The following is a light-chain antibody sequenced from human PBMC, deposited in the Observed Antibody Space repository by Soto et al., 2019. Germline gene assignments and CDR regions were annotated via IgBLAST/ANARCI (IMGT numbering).Light chain of an antibody. V-gene: IGKV4-1*01. CDR3: QQYYTPPLT. Sequence: DIVMTQSPDSLAVSLGERATINCKSSQSVLYSSNNNTYLAWYQQKPGQPPKLLIYWASTRESGVPDRFRGSGSGTDFTLTISSLQAEDVAVYYCQQYYTPPLTFGQGTKVEIK. J-gene: IGKJ1*01. CDR2: WAS. CDR1: QSVLYSSNNNTY.